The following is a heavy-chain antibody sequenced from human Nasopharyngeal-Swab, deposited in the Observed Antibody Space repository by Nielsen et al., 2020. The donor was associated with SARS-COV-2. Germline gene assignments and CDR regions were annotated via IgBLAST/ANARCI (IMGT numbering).Heavy chain of an antibody. CDR2: IYPGDSDT. CDR1: GYSFTSYW. V-gene: IGHV5-51*01. CDR3: ARSMPSRYYYGMDV. J-gene: IGHJ6*02. D-gene: IGHD2-2*01. Sequence: GGSLRLSCKGSGYSFTSYWIGWVRQMPGKGLEWMGIIYPGDSDTRYSPSFQGQVTISADKSISTAYLQWSSLKASDTATYYCARSMPSRYYYGMDVWGQGTTVTVSS.